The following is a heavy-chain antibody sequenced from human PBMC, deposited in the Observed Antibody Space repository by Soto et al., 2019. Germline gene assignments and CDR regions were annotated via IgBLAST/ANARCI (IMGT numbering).Heavy chain of an antibody. CDR3: VKECLTAIFRLGYDGVNV. CDR1: GFTFDDYP. D-gene: IGHD3-3*01. V-gene: IGHV3-9*01. Sequence: EVQLVESGGDLVQPGRSLRLSCAASGFTFDDYPMHWVRQAPGKGLEWVSGISWNSENIGYADSVKGRFTISRDNAKKVLYLAMGRPGAGDTALVFRVKECLTAIFRLGYDGVNVWGRGTMVTVSS. CDR2: ISWNSENI. J-gene: IGHJ3*01.